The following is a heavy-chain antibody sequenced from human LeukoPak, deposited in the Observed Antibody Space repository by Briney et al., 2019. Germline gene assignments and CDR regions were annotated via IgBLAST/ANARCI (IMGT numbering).Heavy chain of an antibody. Sequence: GGSLRLSCAASGFTFSSYSMNWVRQAPGKGLEWVSSISSSSSYIYYADSVKGRFTISRDNAKNSLYLQMNSLRAEDTALYYCANGRRAWNEGAFDIWGQGTMVTVSS. J-gene: IGHJ3*02. CDR1: GFTFSSYS. V-gene: IGHV3-21*04. D-gene: IGHD2-8*01. CDR3: ANGRRAWNEGAFDI. CDR2: ISSSSSYI.